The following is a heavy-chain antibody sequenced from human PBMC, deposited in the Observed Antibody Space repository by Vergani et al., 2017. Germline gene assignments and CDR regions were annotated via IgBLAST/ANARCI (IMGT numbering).Heavy chain of an antibody. J-gene: IGHJ5*02. CDR2: INHSGST. V-gene: IGHV4-34*01. D-gene: IGHD2-2*01. CDR3: ARAMRSQYQLLRWGWFDP. Sequence: QVQLQQWGPGLLKPSETLSLTCAVYGGSFSGYYWSWIRQPPGKGLEWIGEINHSGSTNYNPSLKSRVTISVDTSKNQFSLKLSSVTAADTAVYYCARAMRSQYQLLRWGWFDPWGQGTMVTVSS. CDR1: GGSFSGYY.